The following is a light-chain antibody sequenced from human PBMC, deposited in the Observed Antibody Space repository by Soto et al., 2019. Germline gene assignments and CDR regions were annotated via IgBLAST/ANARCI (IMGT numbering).Light chain of an antibody. CDR3: LLYNSHPLT. CDR2: GAS. Sequence: AIRMNQSLSSLSACVGDRDTISCRASQGIGNALGWYQQKPGKPPKVLIYGASNLQSGVPPRFSGSGSGTDFTLAISSLQPEDSATYYCLLYNSHPLTFGQGSKVDIK. V-gene: IGKV1-6*01. J-gene: IGKJ1*01. CDR1: QGIGNA.